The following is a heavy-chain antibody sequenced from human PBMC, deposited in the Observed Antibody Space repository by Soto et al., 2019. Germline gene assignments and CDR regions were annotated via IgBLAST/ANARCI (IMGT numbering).Heavy chain of an antibody. Sequence: SETLSLTCAVYGGSFSGYYWSWIRQPPGKGLEWIGEINHSGSTNYNPSLKSRVTISVDTSKNQFSLKLSSVTAADTAVYYCARGTRFYYDSSGYYYWGQGTLVTV. CDR3: ARGTRFYYDSSGYYY. V-gene: IGHV4-34*01. CDR2: INHSGST. CDR1: GGSFSGYY. J-gene: IGHJ4*02. D-gene: IGHD3-22*01.